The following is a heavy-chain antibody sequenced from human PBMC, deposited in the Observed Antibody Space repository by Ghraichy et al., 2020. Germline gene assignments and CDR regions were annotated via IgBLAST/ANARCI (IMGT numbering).Heavy chain of an antibody. J-gene: IGHJ4*02. CDR3: AKGGTAYYSQMSYLDF. CDR2: ISHDGIRK. Sequence: GGSLRLSCAASGFIFSTYGMHWVRQAPGKGLEWLAVISHDGIRKSYADSVKGRFTISRDNSNNLVYLEMNSLTAEDTAVYYCAKGGTAYYSQMSYLDFWGLGTLVTVSS. V-gene: IGHV3-30*18. CDR1: GFIFSTYG. D-gene: IGHD3/OR15-3a*01.